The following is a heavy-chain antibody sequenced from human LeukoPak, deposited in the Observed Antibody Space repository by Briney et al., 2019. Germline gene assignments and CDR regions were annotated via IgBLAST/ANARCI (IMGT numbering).Heavy chain of an antibody. Sequence: SETLSLTCTVSGGSISSGDYSWSWIRQPPGKGLEWIGYIYYSGSTYYNPSLKSRVTISVDTSKNQFSLKLSSVTAADTAVYYCARGRWLVRDFDYWGQGTLVTVSS. D-gene: IGHD6-19*01. V-gene: IGHV4-30-4*01. CDR2: IYYSGST. J-gene: IGHJ4*02. CDR1: GGSISSGDYS. CDR3: ARGRWLVRDFDY.